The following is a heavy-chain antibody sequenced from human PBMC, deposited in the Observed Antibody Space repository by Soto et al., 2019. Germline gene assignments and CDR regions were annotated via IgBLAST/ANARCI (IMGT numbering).Heavy chain of an antibody. J-gene: IGHJ3*02. V-gene: IGHV3-23*01. D-gene: IGHD1-1*01. CDR1: GFTFSTYA. Sequence: GSLRLSCADSGFTFSTYALSWVRQAPGKGLEWVSAINERGGSTYYADSVKGRFTISRDNSKNTLYLQMKSLRAEDTALYYCAKDKSGTTAFDIWGQGTMVTVSS. CDR3: AKDKSGTTAFDI. CDR2: INERGGST.